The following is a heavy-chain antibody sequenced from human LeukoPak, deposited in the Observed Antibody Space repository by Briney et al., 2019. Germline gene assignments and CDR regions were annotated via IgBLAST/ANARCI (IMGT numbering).Heavy chain of an antibody. CDR2: IYTTGMT. Sequence: SETLSLTCSVSGGSINSYWWSWIRQPAGKGLEFIGRIYTTGMTNYNPSLKSRVSMSVDTSKNKFSLELRSVTAADTAVYFCARAGYTISSYRFDYWGQGALVTVSS. D-gene: IGHD3-16*02. V-gene: IGHV4-4*07. J-gene: IGHJ4*02. CDR1: GGSINSYW. CDR3: ARAGYTISSYRFDY.